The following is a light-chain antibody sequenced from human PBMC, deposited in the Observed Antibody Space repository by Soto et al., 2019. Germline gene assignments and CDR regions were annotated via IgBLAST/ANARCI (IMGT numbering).Light chain of an antibody. J-gene: IGLJ2*01. CDR1: SSNIGAGYD. V-gene: IGLV1-40*01. CDR3: QSYASSLSAVV. CDR2: GNS. Sequence: QSVLTQPPSVSGAPGQRVTISGTGSSSNIGAGYDVHWYQQLPGTAPKLLIYGNSNRPSGVPDRFSGSKSGTSASLAITGLQVEDEAEYYCQSYASSLSAVVFGGGTKFTVL.